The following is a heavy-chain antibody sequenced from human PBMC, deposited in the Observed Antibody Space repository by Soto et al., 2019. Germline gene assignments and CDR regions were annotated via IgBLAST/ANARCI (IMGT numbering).Heavy chain of an antibody. CDR1: GYTFTSYY. V-gene: IGHV1-46*03. D-gene: IGHD3-3*01. J-gene: IGHJ4*02. CDR2: INPSGGST. Sequence: GASVKVSCKASGYTFTSYYMHWVRQAPGQGLEWMGIINPSGGSTSYAQKFQGRVTMTRDTSTSTVYMELSSLRSEDTAVYYCAREPAGIRPSKPINLEWLSNPYFDYWGQGTLVTVSS. CDR3: AREPAGIRPSKPINLEWLSNPYFDY.